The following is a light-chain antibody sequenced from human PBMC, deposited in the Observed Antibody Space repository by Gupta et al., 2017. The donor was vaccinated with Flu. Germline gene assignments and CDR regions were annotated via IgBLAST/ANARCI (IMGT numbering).Light chain of an antibody. J-gene: IGKJ2*01. Sequence: DIQMTQSPSSLSASVGDRVTITCQASQDIRNALNWYQQKPGKAPKLLIYDAYSLETGVPSRFSGSGSGTDFTFTISSLQAEDIATYYCQHDDNPLDTFGQGTNLDIK. CDR3: QHDDNPLDT. V-gene: IGKV1-33*01. CDR2: DAY. CDR1: QDIRNA.